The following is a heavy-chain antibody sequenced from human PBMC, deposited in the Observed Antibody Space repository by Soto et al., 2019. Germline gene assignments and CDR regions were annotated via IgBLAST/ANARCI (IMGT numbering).Heavy chain of an antibody. J-gene: IGHJ6*02. V-gene: IGHV1-69*13. CDR1: GGTFGSNS. Sequence: SVKVTCKASGGTFGSNSISWARQSPGQGLEWMGGIIPIFGTANYAQKFQGRVTITADESTSTAYMELSSLRSEDTAVYYCAKSAYYDFWSGYYRNHYYYGMDVWGQGTTVTVSS. CDR2: IIPIFGTA. CDR3: AKSAYYDFWSGYYRNHYYYGMDV. D-gene: IGHD3-3*01.